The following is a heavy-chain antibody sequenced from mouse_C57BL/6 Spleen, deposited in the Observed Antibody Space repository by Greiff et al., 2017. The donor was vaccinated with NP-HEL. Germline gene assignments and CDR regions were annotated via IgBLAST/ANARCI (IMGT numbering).Heavy chain of an antibody. V-gene: IGHV1-62-2*01. J-gene: IGHJ3*01. CDR1: GYTFTEYT. D-gene: IGHD2-4*01. CDR2: FYPGSGSI. CDR3: ARHEDVYYDYEGTWFAY. Sequence: VKLMESGAELVKPGASVKLSCKASGYTFTEYTIHWVKQRSGQGLEWIGWFYPGSGSIKYNEKFKDKVTLTADKSSSTVYMELSRLTSEDSAVYFCARHEDVYYDYEGTWFAYWGQGTLVTVSA.